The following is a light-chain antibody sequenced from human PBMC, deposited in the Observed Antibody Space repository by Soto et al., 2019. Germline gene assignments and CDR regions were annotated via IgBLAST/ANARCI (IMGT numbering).Light chain of an antibody. CDR3: KQDASETLT. Sequence: EIVLTQSPGTLSLSPGEGATLSCRASQSVGKNYLAWYKQKPGQAPRLLIYDASSRATGIPDRFSGSASETDFQLTISRLEPEDFAVYYRKQDASETLTFGGGTKVEIK. CDR2: DAS. V-gene: IGKV3-20*01. J-gene: IGKJ4*01. CDR1: QSVGKNY.